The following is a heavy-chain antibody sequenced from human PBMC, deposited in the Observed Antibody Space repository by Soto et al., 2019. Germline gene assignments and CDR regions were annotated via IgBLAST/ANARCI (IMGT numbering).Heavy chain of an antibody. Sequence: WETLSLTCTVSGGSISSYYWSWIRQPPGKGLEWIGYIYYSGSTNYNPSLKSRVTISVDTSKNQFSLKLSSVTAADTAVYYCARQGTGYYYGMDVWGQGTTVTVSS. CDR1: GGSISSYY. V-gene: IGHV4-59*08. CDR3: ARQGTGYYYGMDV. D-gene: IGHD3-10*01. CDR2: IYYSGST. J-gene: IGHJ6*02.